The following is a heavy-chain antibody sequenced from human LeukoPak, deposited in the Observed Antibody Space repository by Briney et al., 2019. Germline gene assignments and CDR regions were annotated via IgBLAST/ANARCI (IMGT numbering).Heavy chain of an antibody. CDR1: GGSISSYY. CDR2: IYYSGST. J-gene: IGHJ3*02. Sequence: SEALSLTCTVSGGSISSYYWSWIRQPPGKGLEWIGYIYYSGSTNYNPSLKSRVTISVDTSKNQFSLKLSSVTAADTAVYYCARVGIADAFDIWGQGTMVTVSS. V-gene: IGHV4-59*01. CDR3: ARVGIADAFDI. D-gene: IGHD6-13*01.